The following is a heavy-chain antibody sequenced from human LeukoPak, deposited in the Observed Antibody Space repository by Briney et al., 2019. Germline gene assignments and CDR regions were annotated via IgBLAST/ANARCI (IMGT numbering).Heavy chain of an antibody. J-gene: IGHJ3*01. CDR1: GDSVSSNSAA. D-gene: IGHD3-10*01. CDR2: TYYRSKWYN. CDR3: ARERISMVRGAGDTFDV. Sequence: SQTLSLTCAISGDSVSSNSAAWNWIRQSPSRGLEWLGRTYYRSKWYNDYAVSVKSRITINPDTSKNQFSLQLNSATPEDTAVYYCARERISMVRGAGDTFDVWGQGTRVTVSS. V-gene: IGHV6-1*01.